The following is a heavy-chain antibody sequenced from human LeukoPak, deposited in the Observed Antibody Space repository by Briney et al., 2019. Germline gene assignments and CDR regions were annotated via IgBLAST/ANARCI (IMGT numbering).Heavy chain of an antibody. D-gene: IGHD1-14*01. Sequence: PGGSLRLSCGASGFTFSNYGMLWVRQAPGKGLEWVAFIRYDGSNKFYADSVKGRFTISRDNSKNTLYLHINSLRAEDTAVYYCAKDNPLDYWGQGTLVIVSS. J-gene: IGHJ4*02. CDR3: AKDNPLDY. CDR2: IRYDGSNK. V-gene: IGHV3-30*02. CDR1: GFTFSNYG.